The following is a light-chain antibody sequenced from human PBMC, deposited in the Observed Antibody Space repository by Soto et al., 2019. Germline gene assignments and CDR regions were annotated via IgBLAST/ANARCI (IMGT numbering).Light chain of an antibody. Sequence: QSALTQPASVSGSPGQSIAISCAGTSGDIGAYNFVSWYQQYPGKAPKLLIFDVSNRPSGVSDRFTGSKSGNTASLTISGLQADDEADYYCISKTTTSPLYVFGIGTKVTVL. CDR3: ISKTTTSPLYV. V-gene: IGLV2-14*01. J-gene: IGLJ1*01. CDR2: DVS. CDR1: SGDIGAYNF.